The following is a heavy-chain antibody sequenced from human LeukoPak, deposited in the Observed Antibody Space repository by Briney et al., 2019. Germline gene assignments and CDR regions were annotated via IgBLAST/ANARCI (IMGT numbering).Heavy chain of an antibody. D-gene: IGHD4-17*01. J-gene: IGHJ4*02. V-gene: IGHV1-69*13. CDR1: GGTFSSYA. CDR2: IVPIFGAA. Sequence: SVKVSCKASGGTFSSYAISWVRQAPGQGLEWVGAIVPIFGAANYPQKFQGRVTISADESTSTAYMELSSLTSEDTAVYFCATWDYGDYDYWGQGTQVTVSS. CDR3: ATWDYGDYDY.